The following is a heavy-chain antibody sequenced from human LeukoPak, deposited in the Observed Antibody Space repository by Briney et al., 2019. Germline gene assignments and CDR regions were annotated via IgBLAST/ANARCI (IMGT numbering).Heavy chain of an antibody. D-gene: IGHD3-22*01. J-gene: IGHJ4*02. V-gene: IGHV3-30*18. Sequence: GGSLRLSCAASGFTFSRYGMHWVRQAPGKGLEWVAVIFNNGSNKYYADSVKGRFTISRDNSKNTLYLQMNSLRAEDTAVYYCAKSERETYYYDSSEDFDYWGQGTLVTVSS. CDR1: GFTFSRYG. CDR2: IFNNGSNK. CDR3: AKSERETYYYDSSEDFDY.